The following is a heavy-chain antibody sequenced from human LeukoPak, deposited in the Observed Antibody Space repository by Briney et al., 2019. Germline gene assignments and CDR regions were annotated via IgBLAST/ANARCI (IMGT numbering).Heavy chain of an antibody. J-gene: IGHJ1*01. D-gene: IGHD4-11*01. Sequence: AGGSLRLSCAASGFTFSSYGMHWVRQAPGKGLEWVAFIRYDGSNKYYADSVKGRFTISRDNAKNSVYLQMNSLGADDTAVYYCATYSILNAREFRYWGQGTLVTVTS. CDR2: IRYDGSNK. V-gene: IGHV3-30*02. CDR3: ATYSILNAREFRY. CDR1: GFTFSSYG.